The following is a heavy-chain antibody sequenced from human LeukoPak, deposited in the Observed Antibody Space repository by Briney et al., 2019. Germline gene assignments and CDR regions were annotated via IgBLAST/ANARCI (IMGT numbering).Heavy chain of an antibody. J-gene: IGHJ6*02. CDR1: GFTFSSYA. V-gene: IGHV3-23*01. D-gene: IGHD1-26*01. Sequence: GGSLRLSCAASGFTFSSYAMSWVRQAPGKGLEWVSAISGSGGSTYYADSVKGRFTISRDNSKNTLYLQMNSLRAEDTAVYYCAKTGAVLGPAYYYYGMDVWGQGTTVTVSS. CDR2: ISGSGGST. CDR3: AKTGAVLGPAYYYYGMDV.